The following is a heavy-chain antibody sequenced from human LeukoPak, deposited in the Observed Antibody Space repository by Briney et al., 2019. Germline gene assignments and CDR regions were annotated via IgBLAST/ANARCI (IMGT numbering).Heavy chain of an antibody. CDR2: IYTSGST. D-gene: IGHD5-24*01. CDR1: GGSISSYY. V-gene: IGHV4-4*07. Sequence: SETLSLTCTVSGGSISSYYWSWIRQPAGKGLEWIGRIYTSGSTNYNPSLKSRVTMSVDTSKNQFSLKLSSVTAADTAVYYCARWPGMGGYNSYYFDYWGQGTLVTVSS. CDR3: ARWPGMGGYNSYYFDY. J-gene: IGHJ4*02.